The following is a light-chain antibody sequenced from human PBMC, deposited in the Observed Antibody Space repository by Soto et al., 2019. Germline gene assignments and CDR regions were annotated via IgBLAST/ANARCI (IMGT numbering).Light chain of an antibody. V-gene: IGKV3-15*01. CDR2: GAS. CDR1: QSVSSN. J-gene: IGKJ1*01. Sequence: EIVMTQSPATLSVSPGERATLSCRASQSVSSNLAWYQQKPGQAPRLLIYGASTRATGIPARFSGSGSGTESALTISSLQSEDFPVYYCQQYNNWPPWTFGQGPKVE. CDR3: QQYNNWPPWT.